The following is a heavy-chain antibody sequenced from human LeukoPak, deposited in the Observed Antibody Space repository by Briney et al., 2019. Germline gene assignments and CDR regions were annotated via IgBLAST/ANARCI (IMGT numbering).Heavy chain of an antibody. V-gene: IGHV3-64*01. CDR3: ARSTLTIFGASYYYYGMDV. CDR2: ISSNGGST. Sequence: QPGGSLRLSCAASGFTFSSYVMTWVRQAPGKGLEYVSAISSNGGSTYYANSVKGRFTISRDNSKNTLYLQMGSLRAEDMAVYYCARSTLTIFGASYYYYGMDVWGQGTTVTVSS. CDR1: GFTFSSYV. D-gene: IGHD3-3*01. J-gene: IGHJ6*02.